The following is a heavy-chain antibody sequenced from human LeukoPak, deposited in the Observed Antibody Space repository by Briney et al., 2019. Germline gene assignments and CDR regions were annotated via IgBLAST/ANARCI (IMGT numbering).Heavy chain of an antibody. Sequence: GASVKVSCKASGYTFTGYYMHWVRQAPGQGLEWMGWINPNSGGTNYAQKFQGRVTMTRDTSISTAYMELSRLRSDDTAVYCCARGALYNWNYVLFDYWGQGTLVTVSS. CDR2: INPNSGGT. J-gene: IGHJ4*02. CDR3: ARGALYNWNYVLFDY. D-gene: IGHD1-7*01. CDR1: GYTFTGYY. V-gene: IGHV1-2*02.